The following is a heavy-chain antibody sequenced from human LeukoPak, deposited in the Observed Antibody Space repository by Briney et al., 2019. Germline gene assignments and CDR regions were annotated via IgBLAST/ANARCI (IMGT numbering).Heavy chain of an antibody. J-gene: IGHJ5*02. D-gene: IGHD2-8*01. CDR2: INHSGST. V-gene: IGHV4-34*01. CDR3: ARGIVLMVYANYRFDP. CDR1: GGSFSGYY. Sequence: SETLSLTCAVYGGSFSGYYWSWIRQPPGKGLEWIGEINHSGSTNYNPSLKSRVTISVDTSKNQFSLKLSSVTAADTAVYYCARGIVLMVYANYRFDPWGQGTLVTVSS.